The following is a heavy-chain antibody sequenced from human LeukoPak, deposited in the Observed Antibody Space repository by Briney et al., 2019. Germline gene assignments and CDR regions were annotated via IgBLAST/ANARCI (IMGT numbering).Heavy chain of an antibody. D-gene: IGHD6-19*01. CDR1: GYTFTSYA. CDR3: ARERTVADREFDY. J-gene: IGHJ4*02. V-gene: IGHV1-3*01. CDR2: INAGNGNT. Sequence: ASVKVSCKASGYTFTSYAMHWVRQAPGQRLERMGWINAGNGNTKYSQKFQGRVTITRDTSASTAYMELSSLRSEDTAVYYCARERTVADREFDYWGQGTLVTVSS.